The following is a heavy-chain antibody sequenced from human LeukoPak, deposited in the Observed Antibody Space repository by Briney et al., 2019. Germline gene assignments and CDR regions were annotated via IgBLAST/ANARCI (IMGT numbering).Heavy chain of an antibody. CDR3: ARFPLRRYSGRNDY. CDR1: GYTFTRYY. D-gene: IGHD5-12*01. Sequence: ASVKVSYKPSGYTFTRYYMLWVRQAPGQGLEGMGWINPYSVGTKHALQSQGRVTITSVTTISTAYMELSRLRSDDTAVYYCARFPLRRYSGRNDYWGQGTLVTVSS. V-gene: IGHV1-2*02. CDR2: INPYSVGT. J-gene: IGHJ4*02.